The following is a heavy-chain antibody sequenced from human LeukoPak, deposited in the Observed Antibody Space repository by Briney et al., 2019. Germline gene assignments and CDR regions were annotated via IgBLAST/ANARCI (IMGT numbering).Heavy chain of an antibody. D-gene: IGHD3-22*01. CDR2: INHSGST. Sequence: SETLSLTCAVYGGSFSGYYWSWIRQPPGKGLEWIGEINHSGSTNYNPSLKSRVTISVDTSKNQFSLKLSSVAAADPAVYYCARVGLRYYYDSSGYSHWFDPWGQGTLVTVPS. J-gene: IGHJ5*02. CDR3: ARVGLRYYYDSSGYSHWFDP. V-gene: IGHV4-34*01. CDR1: GGSFSGYY.